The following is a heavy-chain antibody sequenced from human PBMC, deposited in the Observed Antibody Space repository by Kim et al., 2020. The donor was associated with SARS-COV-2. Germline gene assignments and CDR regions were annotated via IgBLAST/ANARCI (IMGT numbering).Heavy chain of an antibody. V-gene: IGHV3-30*04. CDR3: ARGQYDLSLRGYDYYYGMDV. D-gene: IGHD3-3*01. Sequence: GGSLRLSCAASGLSFNDYAMNWVRQAPGKGLEWVAFITYGGSNKDYADSVKGRFTISRDNPKHSLYLQMNSLRAEDTAVYYCARGQYDLSLRGYDYYYGMDVWGQGTTVTVSS. CDR1: GLSFNDYA. J-gene: IGHJ6*02. CDR2: ITYGGSNK.